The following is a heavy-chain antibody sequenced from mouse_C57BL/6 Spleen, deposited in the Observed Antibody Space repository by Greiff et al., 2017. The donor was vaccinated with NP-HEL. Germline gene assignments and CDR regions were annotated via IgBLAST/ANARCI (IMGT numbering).Heavy chain of an antibody. V-gene: IGHV5-17*01. CDR3: AREVTGTDYYAMDY. D-gene: IGHD4-1*01. Sequence: EVMLVESGGGLVKPGGSLKLSCAASGFTFSDYGMHWVRQAPEKGLEWVAYISSGSSTIYYADTVKGRFTISRDNAKNTLFLQMTSLRSEDTAMYYCAREVTGTDYYAMDYWGQGTSVTVSA. CDR1: GFTFSDYG. J-gene: IGHJ4*01. CDR2: ISSGSSTI.